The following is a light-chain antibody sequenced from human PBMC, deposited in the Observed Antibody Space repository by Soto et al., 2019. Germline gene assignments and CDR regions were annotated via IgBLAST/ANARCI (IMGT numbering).Light chain of an antibody. J-gene: IGKJ5*01. V-gene: IGKV3-20*01. Sequence: EIVLTQSPCTLSLSPGERATLSCRASQSVSSSTYLDWYQQKPGKAPRLLIYDASSRATGIPERFSGSGSGTDFTLTIGRLEPEDFALYYCQQYGSSPITFGQGTRLEIK. CDR1: QSVSSSTY. CDR2: DAS. CDR3: QQYGSSPIT.